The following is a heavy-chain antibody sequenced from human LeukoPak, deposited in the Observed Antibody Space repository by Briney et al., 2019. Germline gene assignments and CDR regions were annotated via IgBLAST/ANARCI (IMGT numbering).Heavy chain of an antibody. J-gene: IGHJ5*02. CDR2: IWYDGSNK. V-gene: IGHV3-33*01. CDR1: GFTFSSYG. Sequence: GGSLRLSCAASGFTFSSYGMHWVRQAPGKGLEWVAVIWYDGSNKYYADSVKGRFTISRDNSKNTLYLQMNSLRAEDTAVYYCARDAAYDFWSSYHPWGQGTLVTVSS. D-gene: IGHD3-3*01. CDR3: ARDAAYDFWSSYHP.